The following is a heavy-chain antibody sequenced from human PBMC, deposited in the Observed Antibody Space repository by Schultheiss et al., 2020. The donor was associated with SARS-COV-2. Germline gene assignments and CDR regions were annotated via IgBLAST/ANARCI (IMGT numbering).Heavy chain of an antibody. CDR2: ISGSGGST. V-gene: IGHV3-23*01. D-gene: IGHD3-9*01. CDR3: SDRRDISTGYVY. Sequence: GGSLRLSCAASGFTFSDHGLHWVRQAPGRGLEWVSAISGSGGSTYYADSVKGRFTISRDNSKNTLYLQMSSLRAEDTAVYFCSDRRDISTGYVYWGQGTLVTVSS. J-gene: IGHJ4*02. CDR1: GFTFSDHG.